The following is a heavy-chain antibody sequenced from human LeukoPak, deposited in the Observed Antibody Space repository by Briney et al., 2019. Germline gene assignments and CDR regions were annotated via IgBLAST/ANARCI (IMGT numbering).Heavy chain of an antibody. CDR3: ARVLRYFDWSEGYGMDV. J-gene: IGHJ6*02. V-gene: IGHV4-39*07. Sequence: PSETLSLTCTVSGGSISSSSYYWGWIRQPPGKGLEWIGSIYYSGSTYYNPSLKSRVTISVDTSKNQFSLKLSSVTAADTAVYYCARVLRYFDWSEGYGMDVWGQGTTVTVSS. D-gene: IGHD3-9*01. CDR1: GGSISSSSYY. CDR2: IYYSGST.